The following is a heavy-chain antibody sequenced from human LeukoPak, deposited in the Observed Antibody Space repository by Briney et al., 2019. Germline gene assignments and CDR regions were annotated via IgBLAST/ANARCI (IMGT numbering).Heavy chain of an antibody. D-gene: IGHD6-19*01. J-gene: IGHJ4*02. V-gene: IGHV4-34*01. CDR1: GGSFSGYY. Sequence: SETLSLTCAVYGGSFSGYYWTWIRQPPGKGLEWIGEINHSGSANYNPSLMSRVTISLDTSKNHFSLNLSSVTAADTAVYYCARGKGYSSGLDYWGQGTLVTVSS. CDR3: ARGKGYSSGLDY. CDR2: INHSGSA.